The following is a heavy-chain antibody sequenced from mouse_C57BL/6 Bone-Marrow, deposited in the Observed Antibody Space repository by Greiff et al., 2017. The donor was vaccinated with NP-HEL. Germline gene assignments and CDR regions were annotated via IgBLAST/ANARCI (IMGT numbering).Heavy chain of an antibody. Sequence: QLKQSGPELVKPGASVKISCKASGYAFSSSWMNWVKQRPGKGLEWIGRIYPGDGDTNYNGKFKGKATLTADKSSSTAYMQLSSLTSEDSAVYFCHYYGSLYWYFDVWGTGTTVTVSS. V-gene: IGHV1-82*01. CDR2: IYPGDGDT. D-gene: IGHD1-1*01. J-gene: IGHJ1*03. CDR3: HYYGSLYWYFDV. CDR1: GYAFSSSW.